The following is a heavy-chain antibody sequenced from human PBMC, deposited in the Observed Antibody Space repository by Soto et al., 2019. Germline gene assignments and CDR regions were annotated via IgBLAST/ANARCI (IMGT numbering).Heavy chain of an antibody. CDR2: IISMLGIV. D-gene: IGHD2-15*01. Sequence: QVQPVQPGAEVKKPGSSVKVSCKASGGAFSNFVISWVRQAPGQGLEGVGGIISMLGIVHYAQKFQGRVPITAAESTSTAYLALSSLRSQDTAVYYCAIEGGQGRFEPGGQGTLATVSS. CDR3: AIEGGQGRFEP. CDR1: GGAFSNFV. V-gene: IGHV1-69*01. J-gene: IGHJ5*02.